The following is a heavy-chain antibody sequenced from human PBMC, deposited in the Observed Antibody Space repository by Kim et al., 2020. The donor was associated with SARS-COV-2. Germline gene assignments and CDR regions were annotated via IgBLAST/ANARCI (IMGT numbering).Heavy chain of an antibody. D-gene: IGHD3-10*01. CDR3: AREYSMVRGLCLCY. CDR2: IWYDGSNK. CDR1: GFTFSSYG. Sequence: GGSLRLSCAASGFTFSSYGMHWVRQAPGKGLEWVAVIWYDGSNKYYADSVKGRFTISRDNSKNTLYLQMNSLRAEDTAVYYCAREYSMVRGLCLCYWGQGTLVTVSS. J-gene: IGHJ4*02. V-gene: IGHV3-33*01.